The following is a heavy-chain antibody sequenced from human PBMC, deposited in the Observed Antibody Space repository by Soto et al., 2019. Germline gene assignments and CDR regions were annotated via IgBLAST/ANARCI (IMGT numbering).Heavy chain of an antibody. D-gene: IGHD6-19*01. CDR1: RFTFSGYA. J-gene: IGHJ4*02. CDR3: ARDGSLAVAGTWVDSKPEYYFDY. CDR2: ISYDGSNK. V-gene: IGHV3-30-3*01. Sequence: GGSMRLSCAASRFTFSGYAMHWVRQAPGKGLEWVALISYDGSNKYYADSVKGRFTISRDNSKNTLYLQMNSLRAEDTAVYYCARDGSLAVAGTWVDSKPEYYFDYWGQGTLVTVSS.